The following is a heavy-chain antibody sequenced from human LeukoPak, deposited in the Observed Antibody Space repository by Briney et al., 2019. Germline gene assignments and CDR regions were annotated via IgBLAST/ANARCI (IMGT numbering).Heavy chain of an antibody. CDR2: IRADAVTT. Sequence: PGGSLRLSCATSGFIFSHHGMNWVRQAPGKGLEWVSGIRADAVTTYYADSVRGRFTISRDNAKNSLYLQMKSLRAEDTAVYYCARAGYSSSWRERYKYYFDYWGQGTLVTVSS. CDR1: GFIFSHHG. V-gene: IGHV3-21*01. J-gene: IGHJ4*02. D-gene: IGHD6-13*01. CDR3: ARAGYSSSWRERYKYYFDY.